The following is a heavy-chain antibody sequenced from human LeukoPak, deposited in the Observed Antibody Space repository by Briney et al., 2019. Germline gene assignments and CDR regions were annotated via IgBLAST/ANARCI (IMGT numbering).Heavy chain of an antibody. D-gene: IGHD2-15*01. V-gene: IGHV3-30-3*01. CDR1: GFTFSSYA. CDR3: ARDYCSGGSCYSVNVLYGVDV. J-gene: IGHJ6*02. Sequence: GGSLRLSCAASGFTFSSYAMHWVRQAPGKGLEWVAVISYDGSNKYYADSVKGRFTISRDNSKNTLYLQMNSLRAEDTAVYYCARDYCSGGSCYSVNVLYGVDVWGQGTTVTVSS. CDR2: ISYDGSNK.